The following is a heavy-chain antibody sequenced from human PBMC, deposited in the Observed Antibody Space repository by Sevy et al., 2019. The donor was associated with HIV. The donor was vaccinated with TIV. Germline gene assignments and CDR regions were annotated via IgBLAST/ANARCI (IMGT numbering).Heavy chain of an antibody. CDR3: AKNMAAVGTGGFDY. V-gene: IGHV3-30*02. J-gene: IGHJ4*02. CDR1: GFTFSYAG. Sequence: EGSLRLSCTTSGFTFSYAGMHWVRQAPGKALEWVTFIEYDGRNTHYADSVKGRFTISRDNSKNTLYLQMNSLRGDDTAVYYCAKNMAAVGTGGFDYWGQGALVTVSS. CDR2: IEYDGRNT. D-gene: IGHD6-13*01.